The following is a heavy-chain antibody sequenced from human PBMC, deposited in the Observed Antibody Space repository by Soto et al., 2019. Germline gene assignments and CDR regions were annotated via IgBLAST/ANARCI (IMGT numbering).Heavy chain of an antibody. CDR2: IYYSGST. CDR3: ARDRVGGGWLVHQYD. D-gene: IGHD6-19*01. V-gene: IGHV4-61*08. CDR1: GGSVSSGDYY. Sequence: SETLSVTCSVSGGSVSSGDYYWSWVRRPPGKGVEGIGDIYYSGSTKSSPSLKSRVTISVEKSKNQFSLKLSSVTAADTAVYYCARDRVGGGWLVHQYDWGQRTLVT. J-gene: IGHJ4*02.